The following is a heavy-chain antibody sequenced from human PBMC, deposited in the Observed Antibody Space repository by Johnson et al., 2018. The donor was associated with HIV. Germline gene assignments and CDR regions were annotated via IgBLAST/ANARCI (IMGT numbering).Heavy chain of an antibody. V-gene: IGHV3-NL1*01. J-gene: IGHJ3*02. D-gene: IGHD1-26*01. Sequence: QVQLVESGGGVVQPGGSLRLSCAASGFTFSSYGMHWVRQAPGKGLEWVSAISGSGGSTYYADSVKGRFTISRDDSKSTLYLQMSSLRGEDTAVYYCAKDSQWELPDAFDIWGQGTMVTVSS. CDR3: AKDSQWELPDAFDI. CDR2: ISGSGGST. CDR1: GFTFSSYG.